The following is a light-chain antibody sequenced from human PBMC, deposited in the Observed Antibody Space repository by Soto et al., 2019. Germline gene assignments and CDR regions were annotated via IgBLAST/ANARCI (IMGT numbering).Light chain of an antibody. CDR2: EVS. V-gene: IGLV2-14*02. Sequence: QSALTQPASVSGSPGQSITMSCTGTSSDVGSYNLVSWYQQHPGKAPKLVIYEVSNRPSGVSNRFYGSKSGYTASLTISGLQAEDDAAYYCSSYSTGSTDVVFGGGTKLTVL. CDR1: SSDVGSYNL. J-gene: IGLJ2*01. CDR3: SSYSTGSTDVV.